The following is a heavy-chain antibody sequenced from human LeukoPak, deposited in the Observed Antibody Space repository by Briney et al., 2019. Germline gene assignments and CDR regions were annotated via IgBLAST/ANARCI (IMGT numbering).Heavy chain of an antibody. J-gene: IGHJ4*02. V-gene: IGHV4-59*08. CDR3: ARHYAAAGTRGYFDY. Sequence: PSETLSLTCTVSGGSISSYYGSWIRQPPGKGLEWIGYIYYSGSTNYNPSLKSRVTISVDTSKNQLSLKLSSVTAADTAVYYCARHYAAAGTRGYFDYWGQGTLVTVSS. CDR1: GGSISSYY. CDR2: IYYSGST. D-gene: IGHD6-13*01.